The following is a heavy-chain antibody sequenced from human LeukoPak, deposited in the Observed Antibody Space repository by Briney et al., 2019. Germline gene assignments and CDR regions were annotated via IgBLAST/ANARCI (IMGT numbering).Heavy chain of an antibody. V-gene: IGHV5-51*01. D-gene: IGHD2-2*01. CDR3: ARHEPMHYYMDV. J-gene: IGHJ6*03. CDR2: IYAGDSDT. Sequence: GESLKISCKGSGYSFTNYWIAWVRQTPGKGLEWMGIIYAGDSDTRYSPSFQGQVTISADKSISTAYLQWSSLEASDTAMYYCARHEPMHYYMDVWGKGTTVTVSS. CDR1: GYSFTNYW.